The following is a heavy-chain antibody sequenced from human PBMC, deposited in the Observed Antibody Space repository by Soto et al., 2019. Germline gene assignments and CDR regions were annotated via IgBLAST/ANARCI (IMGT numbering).Heavy chain of an antibody. J-gene: IGHJ4*02. CDR2: INSDGSST. CDR1: GFTFSSYW. CDR3: ASPTRYVGLDY. V-gene: IGHV3-74*01. D-gene: IGHD2-2*01. Sequence: EVQLVESGGGLVQPGGSLRLSCAASGFTFSSYWMHWVRQAPGKGLVWVSRINSDGSSTSYADSVKGRFTISRDNAKNTLYLKMNMLRAEDTAVYYCASPTRYVGLDYWGQGTLVTVSS.